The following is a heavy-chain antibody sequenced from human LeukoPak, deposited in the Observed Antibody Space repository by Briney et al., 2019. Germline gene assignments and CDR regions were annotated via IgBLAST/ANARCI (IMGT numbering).Heavy chain of an antibody. Sequence: SETLSLTCTVSGGSISSYYWSWIRQPAGKGLEWIGRIYTSGSTNYNPSLKSRVTMSVDTSKNQFSLRLSSVNAADTAVYFCARQELSYGSGSHFDYWGQGILVTVSS. CDR2: IYTSGST. CDR3: ARQELSYGSGSHFDY. J-gene: IGHJ4*02. D-gene: IGHD3-10*01. V-gene: IGHV4-4*07. CDR1: GGSISSYY.